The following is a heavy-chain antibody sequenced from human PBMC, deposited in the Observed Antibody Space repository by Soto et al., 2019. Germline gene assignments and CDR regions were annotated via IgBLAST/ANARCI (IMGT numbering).Heavy chain of an antibody. D-gene: IGHD7-27*01. CDR1: GYSFTHFE. CDR3: ARGLTRLDY. V-gene: IGHV1-3*04. J-gene: IGHJ4*02. CDR2: INTSNGDT. Sequence: QVQLVQSGPEVKQPGASVRISCQASGYSFTHFEMHWVRQAPGQRLEWMGWINTSNGDTKYSQKFQGRVTFTRDTSASTAYLDLDGLTSDDTSFYFCARGLTRLDYWGQGTLVTVSS.